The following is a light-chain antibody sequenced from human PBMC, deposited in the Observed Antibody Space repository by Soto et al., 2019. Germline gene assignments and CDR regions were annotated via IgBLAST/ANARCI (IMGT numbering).Light chain of an antibody. V-gene: IGKV1-5*03. Sequence: DIQMTHSPSTLSASVGDIVTITCRASQSISSWLAWYQQKPGKAPKLLIYKASGLESGVPSRFSGSGSGTDFTLTISSLQPDDFATYYCQQYDNLPLTLGGGTKVDIK. J-gene: IGKJ4*01. CDR2: KAS. CDR3: QQYDNLPLT. CDR1: QSISSW.